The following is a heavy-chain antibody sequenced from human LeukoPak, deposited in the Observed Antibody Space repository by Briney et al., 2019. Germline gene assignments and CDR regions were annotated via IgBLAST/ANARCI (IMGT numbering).Heavy chain of an antibody. CDR3: ARHSTNYGSGSYSTGGRWFDP. D-gene: IGHD3-10*01. Sequence: GESLKISCKGSGYSFTSYWISWVRQMPGKGLEWMGRIDPSDSYTNYSPSFQGHVTISADKSISTAYLQWSSLKAPDTAMYYCARHSTNYGSGSYSTGGRWFDPWGQGTLVTVSS. V-gene: IGHV5-10-1*01. CDR1: GYSFTSYW. J-gene: IGHJ5*02. CDR2: IDPSDSYT.